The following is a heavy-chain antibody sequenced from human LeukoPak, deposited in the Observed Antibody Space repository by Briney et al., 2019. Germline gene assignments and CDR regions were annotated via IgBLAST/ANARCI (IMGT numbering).Heavy chain of an antibody. CDR3: ARSLYEFWSGYGY. J-gene: IGHJ4*02. Sequence: PSETLSLTCTVSGGSISSSDYYWGWIRQPAGKGLEWIGSIYYSGTTYYNPSLKSRVTISVDTSKNQFSLKLSSVTAADTAVYYCARSLYEFWSGYGYWGQGTLVTVSS. CDR1: GGSISSSDYY. D-gene: IGHD3-3*01. CDR2: IYYSGTT. V-gene: IGHV4-39*01.